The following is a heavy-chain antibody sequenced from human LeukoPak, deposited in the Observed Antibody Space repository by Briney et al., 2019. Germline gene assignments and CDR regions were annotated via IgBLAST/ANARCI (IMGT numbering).Heavy chain of an antibody. CDR2: INPSGGGT. CDR1: GYSLTTYY. J-gene: IGHJ4*02. V-gene: IGHV1-46*01. Sequence: ASVKVSCKASGYSLTTYYMHWVRQAPGQGLEWMAIINPSGGGTNYAQKFQGRVTITADESTSTAYMELSSLRSEDTAVYYCARASLTYYYDSSLDYWGQGTLVTVSS. CDR3: ARASLTYYYDSSLDY. D-gene: IGHD3-22*01.